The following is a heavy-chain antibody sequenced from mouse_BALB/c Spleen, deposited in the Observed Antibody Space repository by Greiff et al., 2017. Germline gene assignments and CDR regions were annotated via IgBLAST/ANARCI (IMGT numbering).Heavy chain of an antibody. CDR2: INPSNGGT. Sequence: QVQLKQSGAELVKPGASVKLSCKASGYTFTSYYMYWVKQRPGQGLEWIGEINPSNGGTNFNEKFKSKATLTVDKSSSTAYMQLSSLTSEDSAVYYCTRSNGYDGDYAMDYWGQGTSVTVSS. V-gene: IGHV1S81*02. CDR3: TRSNGYDGDYAMDY. D-gene: IGHD2-2*01. CDR1: GYTFTSYY. J-gene: IGHJ4*01.